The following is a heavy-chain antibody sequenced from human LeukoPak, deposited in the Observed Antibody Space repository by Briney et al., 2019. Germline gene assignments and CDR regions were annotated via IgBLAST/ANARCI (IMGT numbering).Heavy chain of an antibody. V-gene: IGHV3-9*03. CDR3: AKDISAVVAGYFDY. Sequence: PGGSLRLSCAASGFTFDDYAMHWVRQAPGKGLEWVSGISWNSGSIGYADSVKGRFTISRDNAKNSLYLQMNSLRAEDMALYYCAKDISAVVAGYFDYWGQGTLVTVSS. J-gene: IGHJ4*02. CDR2: ISWNSGSI. CDR1: GFTFDDYA. D-gene: IGHD2-15*01.